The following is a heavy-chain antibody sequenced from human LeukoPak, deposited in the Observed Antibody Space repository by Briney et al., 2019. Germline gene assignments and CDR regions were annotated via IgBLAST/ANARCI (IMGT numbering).Heavy chain of an antibody. Sequence: PGGSLRLSCAASGFSFSTYWMHWVRQVPGKGLVWVSRIKSDGSGATYADSVKGRFTISRDNANNVLYLQMNSLRVEDTAVYYCVRDGVYSIGWPPCDYWGHGTLVTVSS. CDR3: VRDGVYSIGWPPCDY. CDR2: IKSDGSGA. J-gene: IGHJ4*01. CDR1: GFSFSTYW. V-gene: IGHV3-74*01. D-gene: IGHD4-11*01.